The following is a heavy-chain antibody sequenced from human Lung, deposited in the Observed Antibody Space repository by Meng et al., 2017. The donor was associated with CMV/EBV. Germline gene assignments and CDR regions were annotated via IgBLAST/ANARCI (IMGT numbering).Heavy chain of an antibody. CDR1: GFTFNSYE. Sequence: GESLKISCTASGFTFNSYEMNWVRQGPGKGLEWVSYISSSGSTVSYGDSVKGRFTISRDNAKNSLYLQMNSPRAEDTAVYYCARDRPTHLIYCSNDNCYSNAMDVWGQGTXVTVSS. J-gene: IGHJ6*02. CDR3: ARDRPTHLIYCSNDNCYSNAMDV. V-gene: IGHV3-48*03. D-gene: IGHD2-2*01. CDR2: ISSSGSTV.